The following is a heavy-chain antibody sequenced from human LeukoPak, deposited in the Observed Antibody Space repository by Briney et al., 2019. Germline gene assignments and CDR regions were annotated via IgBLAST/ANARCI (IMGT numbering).Heavy chain of an antibody. CDR1: GGTFSSYA. CDR3: ATTNTYYYDSSGTYYFDY. D-gene: IGHD3-22*01. V-gene: IGHV1-69*04. CDR2: IIPILGIA. Sequence: GASVKVSCKASGGTFSSYAISWARQAPGHGLEWMGRIIPILGIANYAQKFQGRVTITADKSTSTAYMELSSLRSEDTAVYYCATTNTYYYDSSGTYYFDYWGQGTLVTVSS. J-gene: IGHJ4*02.